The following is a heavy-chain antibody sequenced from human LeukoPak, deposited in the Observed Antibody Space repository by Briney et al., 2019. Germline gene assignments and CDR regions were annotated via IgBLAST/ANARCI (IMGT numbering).Heavy chain of an antibody. J-gene: IGHJ4*02. V-gene: IGHV4-34*01. CDR3: ARGTIQLDY. CDR2: INHSGST. Sequence: SETLSLTCAVYGGSFSGYYWSWIRQPPGKGLEWIGEINHSGSTNYNPSLKSRVTISVDTSKNQFSLKLSSVTAADTAVYYCARGTIQLDYWGQGNLVTVSS. D-gene: IGHD5-18*01. CDR1: GGSFSGYY.